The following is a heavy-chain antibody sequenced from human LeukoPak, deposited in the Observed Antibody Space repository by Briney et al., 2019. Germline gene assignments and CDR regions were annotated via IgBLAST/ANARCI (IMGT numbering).Heavy chain of an antibody. D-gene: IGHD3-10*01. J-gene: IGHJ4*02. CDR3: ARDGLGGHYVSGSYTLGD. Sequence: SVKVSCKASGGTFSSYAISWVRQAPGQGREWMGGIIPIFGTANYAQKFQGRVTITTDESTSTAYMELSSLRSEDTAVYYCARDGLGGHYVSGSYTLGDWGQGTLVTVSS. V-gene: IGHV1-69*05. CDR2: IIPIFGTA. CDR1: GGTFSSYA.